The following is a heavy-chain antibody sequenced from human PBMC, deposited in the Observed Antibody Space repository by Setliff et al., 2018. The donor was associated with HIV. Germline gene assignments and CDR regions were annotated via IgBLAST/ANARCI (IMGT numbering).Heavy chain of an antibody. Sequence: SETLSLTCSVSGGSISSTSHYWGWIRQPPGKGLQWLGSIFYTGTTYYNPSLKRRLTISVDTSNNQFSLKLSSVTAADTAVYYCAVRRYYDSTGYYDYWGQGTLVTVSS. CDR2: IFYTGTT. D-gene: IGHD3-22*01. CDR1: GGSISSTSHY. CDR3: AVRRYYDSTGYYDY. V-gene: IGHV4-39*01. J-gene: IGHJ4*02.